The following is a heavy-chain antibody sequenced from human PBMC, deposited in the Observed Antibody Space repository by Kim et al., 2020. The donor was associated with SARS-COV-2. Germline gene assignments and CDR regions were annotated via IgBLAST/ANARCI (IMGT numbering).Heavy chain of an antibody. J-gene: IGHJ4*02. V-gene: IGHV3-23*01. Sequence: GGSLRLSCAASGFTFSSYAMSWVRQAPGKGLEWVSAISGSGGRTYYADSVKGRFSISRDNSKNTLYLQMNSLRAEDTAVYYCAKGVSITIFGVVIIPVLPEYDFDYWGQGTLVTVSS. CDR3: AKGVSITIFGVVIIPVLPEYDFDY. CDR1: GFTFSSYA. CDR2: ISGSGGRT. D-gene: IGHD3-3*01.